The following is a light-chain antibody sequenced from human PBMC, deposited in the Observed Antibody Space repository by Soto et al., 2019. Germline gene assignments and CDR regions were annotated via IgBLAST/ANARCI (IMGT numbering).Light chain of an antibody. CDR1: QYINTR. J-gene: IGKJ1*01. Sequence: EIVLTQYAATLSSFPGDGVTLSCRASQYINTRLAWYQHRPGQAPRLIIYGASTRATGIPARFSGSGSGTEFTLTISCLHSEDSAVYICQQYNNWAAKTFGQGTKVDIK. CDR3: QQYNNWAAKT. CDR2: GAS. V-gene: IGKV3-15*01.